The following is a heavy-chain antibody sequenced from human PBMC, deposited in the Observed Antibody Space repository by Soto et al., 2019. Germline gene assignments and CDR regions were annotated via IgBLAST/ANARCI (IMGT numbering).Heavy chain of an antibody. CDR1: GYTFTSYA. Sequence: ASVELTCKASGYTFTSYAMYWVRQSPGQRLEWMGWINAGNGNTKYSQKFQGRVTITRDTSASTAYMELSSLRSEDTAVYYCARVYGSGSYGLFDYWGQGTLVTVSS. J-gene: IGHJ4*02. CDR2: INAGNGNT. D-gene: IGHD3-10*01. V-gene: IGHV1-3*01. CDR3: ARVYGSGSYGLFDY.